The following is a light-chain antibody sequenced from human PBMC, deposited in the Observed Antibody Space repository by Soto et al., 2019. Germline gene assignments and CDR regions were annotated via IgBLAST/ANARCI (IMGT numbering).Light chain of an antibody. J-gene: IGLJ3*02. CDR3: SSYGASSTL. CDR2: DVS. Sequence: QSALTQPASLSGSPGQSITISCTGTSSDIGSYSYVSWYQQHPGKAPKLMIFDVSYRPSGISDRFSGSKSGNTASLTISGLQTEDEADYYCSSYGASSTLFGGGTKVTVL. CDR1: SSDIGSYSY. V-gene: IGLV2-14*03.